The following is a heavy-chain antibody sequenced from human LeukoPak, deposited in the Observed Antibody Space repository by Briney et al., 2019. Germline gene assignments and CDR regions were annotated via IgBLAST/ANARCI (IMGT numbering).Heavy chain of an antibody. D-gene: IGHD2-2*01. V-gene: IGHV3-7*01. CDR2: IQQHGSET. CDR1: GFTFSNYW. Sequence: GGSLRLSCEGSGFTFSNYWMSWVRQAPGKGLEWVANIQQHGSETYYGVSVKGRFTISRDNAKNSLYLQMNSLRAEDTAVYYCATYSSSNGREFQYWGQGTLVAVSS. CDR3: ATYSSSNGREFQY. J-gene: IGHJ1*01.